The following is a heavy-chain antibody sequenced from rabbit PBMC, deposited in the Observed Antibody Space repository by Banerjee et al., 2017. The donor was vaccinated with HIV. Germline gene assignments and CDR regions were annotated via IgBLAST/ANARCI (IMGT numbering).Heavy chain of an antibody. Sequence: QLVESGGGLVQPGGSLKLSCKASGLDFSSYSMSWVRQAPGKGLEWIGYIDPVFGSTYYASWVNGRFPISSHNAQNTLYLQLDSLTAADTATYFCARASTMTMVPYYFNLWGPGTLVTVS. J-gene: IGHJ4*01. V-gene: IGHV1S7*01. D-gene: IGHD2-1*01. CDR2: IDPVFGST. CDR3: ARASTMTMVPYYFNL. CDR1: GLDFSSYS.